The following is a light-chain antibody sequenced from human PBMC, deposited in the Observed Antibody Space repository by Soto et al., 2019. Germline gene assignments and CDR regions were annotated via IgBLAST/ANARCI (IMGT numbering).Light chain of an antibody. V-gene: IGKV1-39*01. Sequence: DIQMTQSPYSLSASVGDRVTITCRASQSISSYLNWYQQKPGKAPKLLIYAASSLQSGVPSRFSGSGSGTDFTLTISSLQPEDFATYYCQQSYSTPRTFGQGNKVEIK. CDR3: QQSYSTPRT. CDR2: AAS. CDR1: QSISSY. J-gene: IGKJ1*01.